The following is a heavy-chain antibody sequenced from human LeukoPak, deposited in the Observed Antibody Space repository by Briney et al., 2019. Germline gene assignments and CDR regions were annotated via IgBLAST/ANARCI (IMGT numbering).Heavy chain of an antibody. CDR3: ARDFEVGATTWDY. V-gene: IGHV3-21*01. Sequence: GGSLRLSCAASGFTFSSYSMNWVRQAPGKGLEWVSSISSSSSSYIYYADSVKGRFTISRDNAKNSLYLQMNSLRAEDTAVYYCARDFEVGATTWDYWGQGTLVTVSS. J-gene: IGHJ4*02. D-gene: IGHD1-26*01. CDR1: GFTFSSYS. CDR2: ISSSSSSYI.